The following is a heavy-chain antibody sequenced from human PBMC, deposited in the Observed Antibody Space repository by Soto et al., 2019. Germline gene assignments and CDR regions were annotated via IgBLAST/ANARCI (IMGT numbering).Heavy chain of an antibody. D-gene: IGHD5-12*01. J-gene: IGHJ4*02. Sequence: PGGSLRLPCAASPFTFIPYDIHWYREALGKGLEWVAVISYDGSNKYYAGTVKGRFNISRDNSKNTLYLQMNSLRAEDTAVYYCAKLRDGYNIKAFDSWGPGTLVTAPQ. CDR3: AKLRDGYNIKAFDS. CDR2: ISYDGSNK. CDR1: PFTFIPYD. V-gene: IGHV3-30*18.